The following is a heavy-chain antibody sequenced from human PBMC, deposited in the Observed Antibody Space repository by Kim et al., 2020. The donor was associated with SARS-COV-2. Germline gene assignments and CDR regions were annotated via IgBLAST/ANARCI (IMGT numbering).Heavy chain of an antibody. J-gene: IGHJ5*02. V-gene: IGHV3-23*01. CDR1: GFTFSSYA. CDR2: ISGSGGST. Sequence: GGSLRLSCAASGFTFSSYAMSWVRQAPGKGLEWVSAISGSGGSTYYADSVKGRFTISRDNSKNTLYLQMNSLRAEDTAVYYCASRYCSGGSCYSPNWFDPWGQGTLVTVSS. CDR3: ASRYCSGGSCYSPNWFDP. D-gene: IGHD2-15*01.